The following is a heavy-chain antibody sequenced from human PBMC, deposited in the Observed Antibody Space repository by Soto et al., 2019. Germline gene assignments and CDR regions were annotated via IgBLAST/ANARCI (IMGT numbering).Heavy chain of an antibody. CDR3: AKDPIAAAEWYWFDP. Sequence: GGSLRLSCAASGFTFSSYAMSWFRQAPGKGLEWVSAISGSGGSTYYADSVKGRFTISRDNSKNTLYLQMNSLRAEDTAVYYCAKDPIAAAEWYWFDPWGQGTLVTVSS. J-gene: IGHJ5*02. V-gene: IGHV3-23*01. CDR1: GFTFSSYA. D-gene: IGHD6-13*01. CDR2: ISGSGGST.